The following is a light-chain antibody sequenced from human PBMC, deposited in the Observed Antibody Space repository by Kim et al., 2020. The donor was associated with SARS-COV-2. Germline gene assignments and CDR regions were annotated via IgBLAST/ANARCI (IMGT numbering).Light chain of an antibody. V-gene: IGKV1-13*02. CDR1: QGISSA. J-gene: IGKJ1*01. CDR2: DAS. Sequence: AIQLTQSPSSLSASVGDRVTITCRASQGISSALVWYQQKPGKAPKLLIYDASSLESGVPSRFSGSESGTDFTLTISSLQPEDFATYYCQQFNSYPQTFGQGTKVDIK. CDR3: QQFNSYPQT.